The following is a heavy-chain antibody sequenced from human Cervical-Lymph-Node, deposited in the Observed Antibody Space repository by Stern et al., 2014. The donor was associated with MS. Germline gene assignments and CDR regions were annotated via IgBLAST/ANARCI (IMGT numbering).Heavy chain of an antibody. CDR2: INPSIGVT. Sequence: DQLVESEAEVKKPGASVKVSCRSSGYSFTDYYFHWVRQAPGQGLEWMGCINPSIGVTHYAQQFQGRVTMTRGSSMNTAYMEMSRLRSDDTAVYYCQAFPAYWGQGTLITVSS. CDR1: GYSFTDYY. V-gene: IGHV1-2*02. CDR3: QAFPAY. J-gene: IGHJ4*02.